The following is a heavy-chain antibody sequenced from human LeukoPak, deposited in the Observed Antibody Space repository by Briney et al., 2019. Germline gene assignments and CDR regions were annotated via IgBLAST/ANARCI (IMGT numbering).Heavy chain of an antibody. CDR1: GFSFSTYG. J-gene: IGHJ4*02. V-gene: IGHV3-23*01. Sequence: GGSLRLSCAGSGFSFSTYGMSWVRQTPGKGLEWVSAISGSGVSTYYADSVKGRFTISRDNSKNTLYLQMNSLRAEDTAVYYCAKEEIAAGDYWGQGTLVTVSS. CDR2: ISGSGVST. CDR3: AKEEIAAGDY. D-gene: IGHD6-13*01.